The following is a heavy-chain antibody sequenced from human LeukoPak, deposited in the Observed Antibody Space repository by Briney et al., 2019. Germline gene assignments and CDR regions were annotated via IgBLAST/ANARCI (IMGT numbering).Heavy chain of an antibody. CDR3: AREYSSSWGRYHFDY. V-gene: IGHV3-74*01. CDR1: RFTFSSYW. D-gene: IGHD6-13*01. J-gene: IGHJ4*02. Sequence: GGSLRLSCAASRFTFSSYWMHWVRQAPGKGLVWVSRINSDGSSTSYADSVKGRFTISRDNAKNTLYLQMNSLRAEDTAVHYCAREYSSSWGRYHFDYWGQGTLVTVSS. CDR2: INSDGSST.